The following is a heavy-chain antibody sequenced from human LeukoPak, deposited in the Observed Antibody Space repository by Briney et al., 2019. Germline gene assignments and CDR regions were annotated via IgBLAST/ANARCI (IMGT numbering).Heavy chain of an antibody. V-gene: IGHV3-48*03. J-gene: IGHJ4*02. CDR2: ISSSGSTI. CDR1: GFSFSSYE. Sequence: GGSLRLSCAASGFSFSSYEMNWVRQAPGKGLEWVSYISSSGSTIYYADSVKGRFTISRDNAKNSLYLQMNSLRAEDTAVYYCGRGHWGLDYWGQGALVTVSS. CDR3: GRGHWGLDY. D-gene: IGHD7-27*01.